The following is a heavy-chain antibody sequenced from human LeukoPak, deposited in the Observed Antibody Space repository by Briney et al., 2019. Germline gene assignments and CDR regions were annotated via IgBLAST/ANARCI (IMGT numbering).Heavy chain of an antibody. Sequence: GGSLRLSCAPSGFTFSRHGMHWVRQAPGKGLEWVAIISNDGSRKYYAHSVEGRFTISRDNSKNTLYLRMDSLRAEDTAVYYCARDRAWNYFDYWGQGTLVTVSS. CDR3: ARDRAWNYFDY. V-gene: IGHV3-30*03. CDR1: GFTFSRHG. D-gene: IGHD3-3*01. CDR2: ISNDGSRK. J-gene: IGHJ4*02.